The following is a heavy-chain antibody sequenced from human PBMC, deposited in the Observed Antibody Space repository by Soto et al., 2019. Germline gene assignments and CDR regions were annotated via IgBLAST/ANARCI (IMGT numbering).Heavy chain of an antibody. CDR3: LTQGFGPLHGLVDV. D-gene: IGHD3-10*01. J-gene: IGHJ6*02. V-gene: IGHV4-59*08. CDR2: IYYSGST. Sequence: SETLSLTCTVSGGSISSYYWSWIRQSPGKGLEWIGYIYYSGSTNYNPSLKSRVTISVDTSKNQFSLKLSSVTAADTAVYYCLTQGFGPLHGLVDVWGQGTTVTVSS. CDR1: GGSISSYY.